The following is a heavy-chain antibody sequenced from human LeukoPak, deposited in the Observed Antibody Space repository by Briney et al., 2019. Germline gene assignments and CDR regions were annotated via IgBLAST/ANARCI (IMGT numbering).Heavy chain of an antibody. J-gene: IGHJ4*02. CDR3: ASKRGAYYYDSSGYYYHY. Sequence: GGSLRLSCAASGFTFSSYGMHWVRQAPGKGLEWVAVISYDGSNKYYADSVKGRFTISRDNSKNTLYMQMNSLRAEDTAVYYCASKRGAYYYDSSGYYYHYWGQGTLVTVSS. V-gene: IGHV3-30*03. D-gene: IGHD3-22*01. CDR2: ISYDGSNK. CDR1: GFTFSSYG.